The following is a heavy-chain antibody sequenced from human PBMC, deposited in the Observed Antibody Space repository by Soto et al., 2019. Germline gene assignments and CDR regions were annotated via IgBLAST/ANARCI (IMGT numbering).Heavy chain of an antibody. D-gene: IGHD3-22*01. Sequence: SETLSLTCTVSGGSMSSYYWSWIRQPPGKGLEWIGNIYYSGITKYNPSLKSRVTISVDTSKNQFSLKLNSVTAADPAVYYCVRDGYHCTTMSCPGAWFDPWGQGILVTVSS. CDR2: IYYSGIT. CDR1: GGSMSSYY. V-gene: IGHV4-59*01. J-gene: IGHJ5*02. CDR3: VRDGYHCTTMSCPGAWFDP.